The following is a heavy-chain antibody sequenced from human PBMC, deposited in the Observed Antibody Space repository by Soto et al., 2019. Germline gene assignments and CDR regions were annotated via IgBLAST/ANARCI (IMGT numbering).Heavy chain of an antibody. D-gene: IGHD6-6*01. V-gene: IGHV4-59*01. CDR1: GGSISSYY. CDR3: AREWGSSSPNYFDY. CDR2: IYYSGST. J-gene: IGHJ4*02. Sequence: PSETLSLTCTVSGGSISSYYWSWIRQPPGKGLEWIGYIYYSGSTDYNPSLKSRVTISVDTSKNQFSLKLSSVTAADTAVYYCAREWGSSSPNYFDYWGQGTLVTVSS.